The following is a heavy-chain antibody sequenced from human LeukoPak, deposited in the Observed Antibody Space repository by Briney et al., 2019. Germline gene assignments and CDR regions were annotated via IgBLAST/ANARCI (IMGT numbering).Heavy chain of an antibody. J-gene: IGHJ4*02. CDR1: GYTFTNFY. D-gene: IGHD6-19*01. CDR3: ARWSGQWLAFDY. Sequence: ASVKVSCKASGYTFTNFYMHWVRQVPGQGLEWMGIINPRGGSASSAQKFQGRVTLTRDTSTSTVYMELSRLRSDDTAVYYCARWSGQWLAFDYWGQGTLVTVSS. V-gene: IGHV1-46*01. CDR2: INPRGGSA.